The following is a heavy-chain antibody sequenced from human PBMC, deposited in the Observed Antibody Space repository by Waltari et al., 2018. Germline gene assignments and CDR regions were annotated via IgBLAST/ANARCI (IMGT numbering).Heavy chain of an antibody. J-gene: IGHJ5*02. V-gene: IGHV1-69*01. Sequence: QVQLVQSGAEVKKPGSSVKVSCKASGGTFSSYAISWVRQAPGQGLEWMGGSIPIFGTANYAKKFQGRVTITADESTSTAYMELSSLRSEDTAVYYCARGGSTSCYGEACWFDPWGQGTLVTVSS. CDR3: ARGGSTSCYGEACWFDP. D-gene: IGHD2-2*01. CDR2: SIPIFGTA. CDR1: GGTFSSYA.